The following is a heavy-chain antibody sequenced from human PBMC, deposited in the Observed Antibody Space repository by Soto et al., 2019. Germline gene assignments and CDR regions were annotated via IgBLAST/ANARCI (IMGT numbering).Heavy chain of an antibody. CDR2: IIPILGIA. D-gene: IGHD6-13*01. J-gene: IGHJ6*03. CDR3: ASCCIAAAGTPRGVQGYYYMDV. Sequence: ASVKVSCKASGGTFSSYTISWVRQAPGQGLEWMGRIIPILGIANYAQKFQGRVTITADKSTSTAYMELSSLRSEDTAVYYCASCCIAAAGTPRGVQGYYYMDVWGKGTTVTVSS. V-gene: IGHV1-69*02. CDR1: GGTFSSYT.